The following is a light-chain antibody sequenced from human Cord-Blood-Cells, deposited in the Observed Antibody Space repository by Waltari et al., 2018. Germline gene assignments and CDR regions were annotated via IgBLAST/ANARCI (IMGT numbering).Light chain of an antibody. Sequence: ELVLTQSPGTLSLSPGERATLSCRASQSVSRSYLAWYQQKPGPAPRPLIYGASSRATATPDRFSVSGSGTDVTLTISRRETEDFAVYYCQQYGSSPPYSFGQGTKLEIK. CDR3: QQYGSSPPYS. CDR1: QSVSRSY. CDR2: GAS. V-gene: IGKV3-20*01. J-gene: IGKJ2*03.